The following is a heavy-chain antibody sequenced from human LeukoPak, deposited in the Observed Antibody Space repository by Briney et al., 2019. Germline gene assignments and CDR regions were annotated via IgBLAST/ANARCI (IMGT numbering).Heavy chain of an antibody. CDR3: AREYYHSRGYYRNWFDP. CDR1: GYTFTGYY. D-gene: IGHD3-22*01. Sequence: ASVKVSCKASGYTFTGYYMHWVRQAPGQGLEWMGWINPNSGGTNYAQKFQGRVTMTRDTSISTAYMELSRLRSDDTAVSYCAREYYHSRGYYRNWFDPWGQGTLVTVSS. CDR2: INPNSGGT. V-gene: IGHV1-2*02. J-gene: IGHJ5*02.